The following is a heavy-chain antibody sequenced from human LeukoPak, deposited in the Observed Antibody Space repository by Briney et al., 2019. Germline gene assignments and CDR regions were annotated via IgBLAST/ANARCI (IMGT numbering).Heavy chain of an antibody. CDR3: AKGRRDGYNYPLFDH. CDR2: IIGNGFST. Sequence: GGSLRLSCAASRFTFSFSAMNWVRQAPGKGLEWVATIIGNGFSTYYADSVNGRFIISRDNSQNTLFLQVNSLRAEDTAIYYCAKGRRDGYNYPLFDHWGHGALVTVSS. CDR1: RFTFSFSA. D-gene: IGHD5-24*01. J-gene: IGHJ4*01. V-gene: IGHV3-23*01.